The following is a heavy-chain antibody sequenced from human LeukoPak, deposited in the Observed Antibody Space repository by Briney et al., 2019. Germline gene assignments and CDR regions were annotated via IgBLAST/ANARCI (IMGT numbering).Heavy chain of an antibody. D-gene: IGHD6-19*01. CDR1: GFTFSSYW. J-gene: IGHJ4*02. CDR3: ARDPGQQWFDFFDY. CDR2: INSDGSST. Sequence: GGSLRLSCAASGFTFSSYWMHWVRQAPGKGLVWVSRINSDGSSTSYADSVKGRFTISRDNAKNTLCLQMSSLRAEDTAVYYCARDPGQQWFDFFDYWGQGTLVTVSS. V-gene: IGHV3-74*01.